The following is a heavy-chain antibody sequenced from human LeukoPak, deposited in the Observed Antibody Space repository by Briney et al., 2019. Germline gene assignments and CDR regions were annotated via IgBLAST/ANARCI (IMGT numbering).Heavy chain of an antibody. CDR2: IYTSGST. J-gene: IGHJ5*02. Sequence: SQTLSLTCTVSGGSISSGSYYWSWLRQPAGKGLEWIGRIYTSGSTNYNPSLKSRVTISVDTSKNQFSLKLSSVTAADTAVYYCARATPTYSSSWFNWFDPWGQGTLVTVSS. CDR3: ARATPTYSSSWFNWFDP. D-gene: IGHD6-13*01. V-gene: IGHV4-61*02. CDR1: GGSISSGSYY.